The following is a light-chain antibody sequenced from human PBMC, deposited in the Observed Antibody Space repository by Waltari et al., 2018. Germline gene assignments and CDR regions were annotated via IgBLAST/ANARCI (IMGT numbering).Light chain of an antibody. CDR2: KAS. CDR1: RDISIW. Sequence: DIQMTQSPSSLSASVGDRVTITCRASRDISIWLAWYQQKPGKAPKLLIYKASTLQSGVPSRFSGSGSGTDFTLTISSLQPEDFATYHCHQYNSAPPTFGPGTKLDIK. V-gene: IGKV1-12*01. CDR3: HQYNSAPPT. J-gene: IGKJ3*01.